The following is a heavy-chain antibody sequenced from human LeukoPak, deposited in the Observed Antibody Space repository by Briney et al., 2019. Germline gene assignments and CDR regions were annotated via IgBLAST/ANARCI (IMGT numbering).Heavy chain of an antibody. CDR2: IYYSGST. J-gene: IGHJ1*01. Sequence: PSETLSLTCTVSGGSISSYYWSWILQPPGKGLEWIGYIYYSGSTNYNPSLKSRVTISVDTSKNQFSLKLSSVTAADTAVYYCARTRRAAGIWGQGTLVTVSS. CDR3: ARTRRAAGI. CDR1: GGSISSYY. D-gene: IGHD6-13*01. V-gene: IGHV4-59*01.